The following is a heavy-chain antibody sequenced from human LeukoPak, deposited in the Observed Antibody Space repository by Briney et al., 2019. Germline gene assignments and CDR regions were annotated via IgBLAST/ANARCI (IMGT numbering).Heavy chain of an antibody. J-gene: IGHJ3*02. CDR3: ARDRSPYYYGSGKNAFDI. D-gene: IGHD3-10*01. Sequence: PGGSLRLSCAASEFIFSNYEMNWVRQVPGKGLEWISHINSAGGIIYYADSVKGRFTISRDNAKNSLYLQMNSLRAEDTAVYYCARDRSPYYYGSGKNAFDIWGQGTMVTVSS. CDR2: INSAGGII. CDR1: EFIFSNYE. V-gene: IGHV3-48*03.